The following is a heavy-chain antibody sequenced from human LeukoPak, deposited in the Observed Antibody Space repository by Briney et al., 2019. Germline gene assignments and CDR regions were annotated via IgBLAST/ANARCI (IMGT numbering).Heavy chain of an antibody. D-gene: IGHD3-22*01. CDR2: IYPGDSDT. Sequence: GESLKISCKGSGYSFTSYWIGWVRQMPGKGLEWMGIIYPGDSDTRYSPSSQGQVTISADKSISTAYLQWSSLKASDTAMYYCARLNGYYDSSGYHIFDYWGQGTLVTVSS. V-gene: IGHV5-51*01. CDR3: ARLNGYYDSSGYHIFDY. CDR1: GYSFTSYW. J-gene: IGHJ4*02.